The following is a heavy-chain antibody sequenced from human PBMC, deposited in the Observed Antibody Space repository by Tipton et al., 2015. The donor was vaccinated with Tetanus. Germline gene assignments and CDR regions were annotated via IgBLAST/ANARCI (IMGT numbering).Heavy chain of an antibody. CDR2: ISGSGGST. J-gene: IGHJ4*02. Sequence: SLRLSCAASGFTFSSYAMSWVRQAPGKGLEWVSAISGSGGSTYYADSVKGRFTISRDNSKNTLYLQMNSLRAEDTAVYYCAKMRYFDWVKYYFDYWGQGTLVTVSS. D-gene: IGHD3-9*01. V-gene: IGHV3-23*01. CDR3: AKMRYFDWVKYYFDY. CDR1: GFTFSSYA.